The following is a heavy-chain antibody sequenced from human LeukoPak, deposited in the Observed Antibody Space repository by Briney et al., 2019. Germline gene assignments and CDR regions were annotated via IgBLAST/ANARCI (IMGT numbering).Heavy chain of an antibody. Sequence: PSGTLSLTCAVSGGSISSSNWWSWVRQPPGKGLEWIGEINHSGSTNYNPSLKSRVTISVDTSKNQFSLKLSSVTAADTAVYYCARQRRWTTATVIREKKYYYYMDVWGKGTTVTISS. V-gene: IGHV4-4*02. D-gene: IGHD5-18*01. CDR1: GGSISSSNW. CDR3: ARQRRWTTATVIREKKYYYYMDV. CDR2: INHSGST. J-gene: IGHJ6*03.